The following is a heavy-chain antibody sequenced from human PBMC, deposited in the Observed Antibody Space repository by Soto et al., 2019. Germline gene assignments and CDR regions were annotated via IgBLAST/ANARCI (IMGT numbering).Heavy chain of an antibody. J-gene: IGHJ5*02. CDR2: ISYDGSNK. D-gene: IGHD6-13*01. V-gene: IGHV3-30-3*01. CDR1: GFTCSSYA. CDR3: AREVVGQLTDWFDP. Sequence: QVQLVESGGGVVQPGRSLRLSCAASGFTCSSYAMHWVRQAPGKGLEWVAVISYDGSNKYYADSVKGRFTISRDNSKNTLYLQMNSLRAEDTAVYYCAREVVGQLTDWFDPWGQGTLVTVSS.